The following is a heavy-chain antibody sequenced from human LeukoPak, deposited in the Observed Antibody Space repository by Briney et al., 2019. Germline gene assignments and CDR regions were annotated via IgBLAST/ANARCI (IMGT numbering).Heavy chain of an antibody. CDR2: ISGSGGPI. CDR1: GFIFSSYS. Sequence: GGSLRLSCAASGFIFSSYSVNWVRQAPGKGPEWISYISGSGGPIFYADSVKGRFTISRDNAEDSLYLQMNSLRVEDTAVYYCVRDFRWAFNYWGQGALVTVSS. CDR3: VRDFRWAFNY. J-gene: IGHJ4*02. D-gene: IGHD1-26*01. V-gene: IGHV3-48*01.